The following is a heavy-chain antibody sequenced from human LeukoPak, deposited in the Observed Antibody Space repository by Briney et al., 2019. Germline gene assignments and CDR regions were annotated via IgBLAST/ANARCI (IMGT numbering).Heavy chain of an antibody. CDR1: GFTFTNYP. Sequence: PGRSLRLSCSASGFTFTNYPIHWVRQAPGKGLEWVAVISYDAITKYYADSVKGRFTLSRDNSKNILFLQMDSLRAEDTAVYFCAREDYGASGSSLGNLDYWGQGTLVTVSS. J-gene: IGHJ4*02. CDR3: AREDYGASGSSLGNLDY. D-gene: IGHD4/OR15-4a*01. V-gene: IGHV3-30-3*01. CDR2: ISYDAITK.